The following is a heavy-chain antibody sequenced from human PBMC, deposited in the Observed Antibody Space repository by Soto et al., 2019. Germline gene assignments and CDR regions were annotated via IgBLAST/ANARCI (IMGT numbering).Heavy chain of an antibody. V-gene: IGHV4-31*03. CDR2: IYYSGST. Sequence: SETLPLTCTVSGGSISSGGYYWSWIRQHPGKGLEWIGYIYYSGSTYYNPSLKSRVTISVDTSKNQFSLKLSSVTAADTAVYYCARGSLDKPTMVRGATTYYFDYWGQGTLVTVSS. J-gene: IGHJ4*02. CDR1: GGSISSGGYY. D-gene: IGHD3-10*01. CDR3: ARGSLDKPTMVRGATTYYFDY.